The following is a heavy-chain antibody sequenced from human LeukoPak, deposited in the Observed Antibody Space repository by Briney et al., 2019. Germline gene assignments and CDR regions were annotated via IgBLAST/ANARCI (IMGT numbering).Heavy chain of an antibody. CDR3: ARGESDYDSSGYYPLLYNWFDP. J-gene: IGHJ5*02. V-gene: IGHV4-59*12. D-gene: IGHD3-22*01. CDR2: IYHSGST. Sequence: SETLSLTCTVSGGSISSYSWSWIRQPPGKGLEWIGYIYHSGSTYYNPSLKSRVTISVDRSKNQFSLKLSSVTAADTAVYYCARGESDYDSSGYYPLLYNWFDPWGQGTLVTVSS. CDR1: GGSISSYS.